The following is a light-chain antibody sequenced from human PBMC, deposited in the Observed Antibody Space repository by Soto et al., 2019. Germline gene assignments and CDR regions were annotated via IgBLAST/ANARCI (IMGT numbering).Light chain of an antibody. CDR1: SSDVGSYNL. CDR2: EGS. V-gene: IGLV2-23*01. CDR3: CSYAGSSTVV. J-gene: IGLJ2*01. Sequence: QSVLTQPASVSGSPGQSITISCTGTSSDVGSYNLVSWYQQHPGKAPKLMIYEGSKRPSGVSNRFSGSKSGNTASLTISGXXXXXXXXYYCCSYAGSSTVVFGGGTKLTVL.